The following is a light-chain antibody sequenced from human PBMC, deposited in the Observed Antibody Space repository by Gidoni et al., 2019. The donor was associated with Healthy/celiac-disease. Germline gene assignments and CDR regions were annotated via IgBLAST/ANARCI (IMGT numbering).Light chain of an antibody. CDR2: GAS. CDR3: QQHNNWPPFT. Sequence: EIVMTQSPATLSVSPGERATLSCSASQSVSSNLAWYQQKPGQAPRLLIYGASTRVTGIPARFSGSGSGTEFTLTISSLQSEDFAVYYCQQHNNWPPFTFXXXTRLEIK. V-gene: IGKV3-15*01. CDR1: QSVSSN. J-gene: IGKJ5*01.